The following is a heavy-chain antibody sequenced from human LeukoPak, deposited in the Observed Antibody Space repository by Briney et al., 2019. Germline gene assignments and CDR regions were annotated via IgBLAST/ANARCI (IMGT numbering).Heavy chain of an antibody. V-gene: IGHV5-51*01. CDR2: IYPGDSDT. Sequence: VESLKISCKSSGYSFTTYWIGWVRQMPGKGLEWMGSIYPGDSDTRYSPSFQGQVTMSADKSISTAYLQWSSLKASDTAMYYCARSGRSSNYFDYWAQGTLVTVSS. CDR3: ARSGRSSNYFDY. D-gene: IGHD6-19*01. CDR1: GYSFTTYW. J-gene: IGHJ4*02.